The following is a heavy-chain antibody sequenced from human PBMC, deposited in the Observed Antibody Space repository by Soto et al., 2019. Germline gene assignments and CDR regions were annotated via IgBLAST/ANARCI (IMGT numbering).Heavy chain of an antibody. V-gene: IGHV3-74*01. CDR1: GFTFSSYR. J-gene: IGHJ6*02. Sequence: GGSLRLSCAASGFTFSSYRMHWVRQAPGKGLVWVSRINSDGSSTSYADSVKGRFTISRDNAKNTLYLQMNSLRAEDTAVYYCARGPNPYSYGPWATRYYGMDVWGQGTTVTVSS. CDR3: ARGPNPYSYGPWATRYYGMDV. D-gene: IGHD5-18*01. CDR2: INSDGSST.